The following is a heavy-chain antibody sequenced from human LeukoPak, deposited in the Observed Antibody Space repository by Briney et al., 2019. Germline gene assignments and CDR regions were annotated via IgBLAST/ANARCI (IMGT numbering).Heavy chain of an antibody. Sequence: SETLSLTCTVSGASISSYYWSWIRQPPGKGLEWIRYVYYSESTNYNPSLKSRVTISIDTSKNQFSLKLSSVTAADTAVYYCARRRYSSGQIDCWGQGTLVTVSS. V-gene: IGHV4-59*08. CDR3: ARRRYSSGQIDC. J-gene: IGHJ4*02. CDR1: GASISSYY. CDR2: VYYSEST. D-gene: IGHD6-19*01.